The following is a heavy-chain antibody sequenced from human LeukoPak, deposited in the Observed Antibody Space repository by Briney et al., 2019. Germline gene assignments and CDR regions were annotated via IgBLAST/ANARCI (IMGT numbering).Heavy chain of an antibody. Sequence: SETLSLTCAVYGGSFSGYYWSWIRQPPGKGLEWIGEINHSGSTNYNPSLKSRVTISVDTSKNQFSLKLSSVTAADTAVYYCVRDPGDCGGDCYSPPRAFDIWGQGTMVTVSS. CDR3: VRDPGDCGGDCYSPPRAFDI. V-gene: IGHV4-34*01. CDR2: INHSGST. J-gene: IGHJ3*02. CDR1: GGSFSGYY. D-gene: IGHD2-21*02.